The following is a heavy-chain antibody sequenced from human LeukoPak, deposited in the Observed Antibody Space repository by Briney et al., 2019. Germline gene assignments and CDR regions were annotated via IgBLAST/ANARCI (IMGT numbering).Heavy chain of an antibody. V-gene: IGHV1-18*01. CDR2: ISAYNGNT. CDR1: GYTFTSDG. CDR3: ARDLTMIVMDNEYYFDY. J-gene: IGHJ4*02. Sequence: EASVKVSCKASGYTFTSDGISWVRQAPGQGLEWMGWISAYNGNTNYAQKLQGRVTMTTDTSTSTAYMELRSLGSDDTAVYYCARDLTMIVMDNEYYFDYWGQGTLVTVSS. D-gene: IGHD3-22*01.